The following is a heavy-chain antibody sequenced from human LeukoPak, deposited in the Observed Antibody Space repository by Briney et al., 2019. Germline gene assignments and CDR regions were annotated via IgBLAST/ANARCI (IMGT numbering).Heavy chain of an antibody. CDR1: GYTFTGYY. D-gene: IGHD1-26*01. CDR3: AREIRSSGSSY. Sequence: ASVKVSCKASGYTFTGYYIHWVRQAPGRGPGWMGWVNPKSGDTYYAQEFQTRVTMTRDTSISTAYMELRSLTSDDTAVYYCAREIRSSGSSYWGQGTLVTVSS. J-gene: IGHJ4*02. V-gene: IGHV1-2*02. CDR2: VNPKSGDT.